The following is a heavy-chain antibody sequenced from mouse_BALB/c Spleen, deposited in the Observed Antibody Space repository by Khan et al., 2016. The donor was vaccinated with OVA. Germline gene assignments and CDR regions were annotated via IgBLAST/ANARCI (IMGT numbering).Heavy chain of an antibody. Sequence: QVQLQQSGPGLVQPSQSLSITCTVSGFSLTTYGIHWVRQSPGKGLEWLGVIWSGGNADYNAAFISRLSISKDNPKSQVFFKMNSLQADDTAIYYCARNSDRYDFSYWGQGTLVTVSA. CDR2: IWSGGNA. J-gene: IGHJ3*01. CDR1: GFSLTTYG. D-gene: IGHD2-14*01. CDR3: ARNSDRYDFSY. V-gene: IGHV2-4-1*01.